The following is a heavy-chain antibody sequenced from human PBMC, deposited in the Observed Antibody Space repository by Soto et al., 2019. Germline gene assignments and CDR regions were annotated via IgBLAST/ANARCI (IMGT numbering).Heavy chain of an antibody. J-gene: IGHJ4*02. CDR1: GGSISSGDYS. V-gene: IGHV4-30-2*01. D-gene: IGHD6-19*01. CDR3: ARALAGEHFHY. CDR2: IFHSGNT. Sequence: QLQLQESGSGLVKPSQTLSLTCAVSGGSISSGDYSWSWIRQPPGKGLEWIGYIFHSGNTYYNPSLKSRVTISVDNSKNQFSLKVSSVTAADTAVYYCARALAGEHFHYWGQGTLVTVSS.